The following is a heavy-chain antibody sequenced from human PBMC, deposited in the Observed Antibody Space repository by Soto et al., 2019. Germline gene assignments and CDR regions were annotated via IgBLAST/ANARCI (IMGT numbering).Heavy chain of an antibody. V-gene: IGHV3-9*01. D-gene: IGHD6-6*01. Sequence: EVQLGESGGGLVQPGRSLRLSCAVSGFTFENHAVHWVRQAPGKGLEWVAGISWNSDVFGDADSVKGRFTISRDNAKNSLFLEMNSLRVEDTALYYCAKEYIISSLYGMDVWGQGTAVTVSS. CDR1: GFTFENHA. CDR3: AKEYIISSLYGMDV. J-gene: IGHJ6*02. CDR2: ISWNSDVF.